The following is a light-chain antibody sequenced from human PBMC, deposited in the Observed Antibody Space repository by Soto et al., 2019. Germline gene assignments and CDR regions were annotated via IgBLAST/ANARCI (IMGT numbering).Light chain of an antibody. Sequence: DIVMTQSPDSLAVSLGERATINCKSSQSVLSSSNNENYLAWYQQKPGQPPKLLIYWASTRESGVPDRFSGSGSGTDFTLTISSLQAADVAVYYCHQYYSTPYTFGQGTKLEIK. CDR1: QSVLSSSNNENY. V-gene: IGKV4-1*01. CDR2: WAS. J-gene: IGKJ2*01. CDR3: HQYYSTPYT.